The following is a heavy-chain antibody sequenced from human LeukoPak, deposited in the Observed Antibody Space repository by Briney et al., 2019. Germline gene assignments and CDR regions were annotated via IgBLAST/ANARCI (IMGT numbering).Heavy chain of an antibody. CDR1: GGTFSSYA. J-gene: IGHJ4*02. D-gene: IGHD3-22*01. V-gene: IGHV1-18*01. CDR3: ARDHYYDSSGYSTMGIFDY. CDR2: VSAYNGNT. Sequence: ASVKVSCKASGGTFSSYAISWVRQAPGQGLEWMGWVSAYNGNTNYAQKFQGRVTMTTDTSTSTAYMELRSLRSDDTAVYYCARDHYYDSSGYSTMGIFDYWGQGTLVTVSS.